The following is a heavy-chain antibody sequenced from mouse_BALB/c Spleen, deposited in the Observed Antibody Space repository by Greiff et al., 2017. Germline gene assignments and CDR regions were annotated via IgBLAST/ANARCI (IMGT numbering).Heavy chain of an antibody. CDR3: ARGYNYFDY. CDR2: IRNKANGYTT. CDR1: GFTFTDYY. J-gene: IGHJ2*01. V-gene: IGHV7-3*02. Sequence: DVKLQESGGGLVQPGGSLRLSCATSGFTFTDYYMSWVRQPPGKALEWLGFIRNKANGYTTEYSASVKGRFTISRDNSQSILYLQMNTLRAEDSATYYCARGYNYFDYWGQGTTLTVSS. D-gene: IGHD3-1*01.